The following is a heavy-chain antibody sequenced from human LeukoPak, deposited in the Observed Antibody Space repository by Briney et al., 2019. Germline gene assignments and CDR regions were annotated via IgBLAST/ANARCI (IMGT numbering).Heavy chain of an antibody. CDR2: IYYSGST. CDR1: GGSFSGYY. CDR3: ARRHSSAGGGHWYFDL. V-gene: IGHV4-59*01. D-gene: IGHD3-16*01. J-gene: IGHJ2*01. Sequence: PSETLSLTCAVYGGSFSGYYWSWIRQPPGKGLEWIGYIYYSGSTNYNPSLKSRVTISVDTSKNQFSLKLSSVTAADTAVYYCARRHSSAGGGHWYFDLWGRGTLVTVSS.